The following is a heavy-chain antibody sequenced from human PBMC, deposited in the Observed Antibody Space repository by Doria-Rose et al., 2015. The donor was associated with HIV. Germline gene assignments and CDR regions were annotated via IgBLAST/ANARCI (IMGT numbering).Heavy chain of an antibody. J-gene: IGHJ4*02. D-gene: IGHD6-13*01. CDR2: IFSDDER. V-gene: IGHV2-26*01. CDR3: ARIKSSRWYHKYYFDF. Sequence: SGPMLVKPTETLTLTCTVSGVSLSSPGMGVSWIRQPPGKALEWHANIFSDDERSYKTSLKSRLTISRGTSKSQVVLTMTDMDPVDTATYYCARIKSSRWYHKYYFDFWGQGTLVIVSA. CDR1: GVSLSSPGMG.